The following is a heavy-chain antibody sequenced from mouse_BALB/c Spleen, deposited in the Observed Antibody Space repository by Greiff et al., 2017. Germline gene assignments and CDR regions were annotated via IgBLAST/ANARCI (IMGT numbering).Heavy chain of an antibody. CDR1: GFTFSDYY. J-gene: IGHJ4*01. CDR2: ISDGGSYT. Sequence: EVLLVESGGGLVKPGGSLKLSCAASGFTFSDYYMYWVRQTPEKRLEWVATISDGGSYTYYPDSVKGRFTISRDNAKNNLYLQMSSLKSEDTAMYYCARDRDYGYDGAMDYWGQGTSVTVSA. V-gene: IGHV5-4*02. CDR3: ARDRDYGYDGAMDY. D-gene: IGHD2-2*01.